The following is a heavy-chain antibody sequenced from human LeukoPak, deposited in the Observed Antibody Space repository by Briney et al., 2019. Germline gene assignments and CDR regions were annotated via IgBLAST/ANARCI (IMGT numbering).Heavy chain of an antibody. CDR3: ARHGSTVDY. V-gene: IGHV4-59*08. J-gene: IGHJ4*02. CDR2: IYYSGST. CDR1: GGSISSYY. D-gene: IGHD3-10*01. Sequence: SETLSLTCTVSGGSISSYYWSWIRQPPGKGLEWTGYIYYSGSTNYNPSLKSRVTISVDTSKNQFSLKLSSVTAADTAVYYCARHGSTVDYWGQGTLVTVSS.